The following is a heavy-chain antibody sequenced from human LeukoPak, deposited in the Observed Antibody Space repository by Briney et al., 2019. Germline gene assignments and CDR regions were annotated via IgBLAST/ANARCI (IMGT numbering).Heavy chain of an antibody. Sequence: KPSETLSLTCTVSGGSISSSSYYWGWIRQPPGKGLEWIGSIYYSGSTYYNPSLKSRVTISVDTSKNQFSLKLSSVTAADTAVYYCERPSPTAMVTWGAFDIWGQGTMVTVSS. CDR1: GGSISSSSYY. V-gene: IGHV4-39*01. D-gene: IGHD5-18*01. J-gene: IGHJ3*02. CDR2: IYYSGST. CDR3: ERPSPTAMVTWGAFDI.